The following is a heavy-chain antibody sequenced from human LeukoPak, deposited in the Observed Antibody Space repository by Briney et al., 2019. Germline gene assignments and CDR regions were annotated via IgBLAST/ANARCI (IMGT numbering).Heavy chain of an antibody. CDR2: ISRDGTPQ. J-gene: IGHJ3*02. D-gene: IGHD6-13*01. Sequence: GGSLRLSCEASGFTFNNYAMHWVRQAPGEGLEWVAVISRDGTPQYYADSVKGRLTISRDNSQSTLYLHMNSLSTEDTALYYCARAVPAPGTPENAFDIWGQGTMVTVSS. V-gene: IGHV3-30*04. CDR1: GFTFNNYA. CDR3: ARAVPAPGTPENAFDI.